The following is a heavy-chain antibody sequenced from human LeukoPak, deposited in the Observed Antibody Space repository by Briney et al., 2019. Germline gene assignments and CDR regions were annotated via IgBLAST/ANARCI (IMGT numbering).Heavy chain of an antibody. V-gene: IGHV3-23*01. Sequence: GGSLRLSCAASGFTLSSYAMSWVRQAPGKGLEWVSAISDSGNTYHADSVKGRFTISRDNSKNTLYLQMNSLRAEDTAVYYCAKYPDTYYYDSSGYSPPYYFDYWGQGTLATVSS. J-gene: IGHJ4*02. CDR3: AKYPDTYYYDSSGYSPPYYFDY. CDR2: ISDSGNT. CDR1: GFTLSSYA. D-gene: IGHD3-22*01.